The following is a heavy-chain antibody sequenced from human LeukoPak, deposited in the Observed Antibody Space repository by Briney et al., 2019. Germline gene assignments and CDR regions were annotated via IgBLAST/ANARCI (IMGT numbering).Heavy chain of an antibody. J-gene: IGHJ4*02. V-gene: IGHV3-23*01. CDR1: GFTFSSYA. CDR2: ISGSGGST. D-gene: IGHD2-15*01. Sequence: GGSLRLSCAASGFTFSSYAMSWVRQAPGKGLEWVSAISGSGGSTYYADSVKGRFTISRDNSKNTLYLQMNSLRAEDTAVYYGAKGGYCSGGSCYPYYFDYWGQGTLVTVSS. CDR3: AKGGYCSGGSCYPYYFDY.